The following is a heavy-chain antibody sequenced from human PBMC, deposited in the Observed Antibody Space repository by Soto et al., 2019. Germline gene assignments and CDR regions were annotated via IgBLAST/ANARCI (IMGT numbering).Heavy chain of an antibody. D-gene: IGHD3-22*01. Sequence: GASVKVSCKSSGGTFSSYAISWVRQAPVQGVEWMVGIIPIFSTPNYAQKLQGGVTITADEFTSTAYMELSSLRSEDTAVYYCARDNGERDYYDSSLDAFDIWGQGXMVSVSS. CDR1: GGTFSSYA. V-gene: IGHV1-69*13. J-gene: IGHJ3*02. CDR3: ARDNGERDYYDSSLDAFDI. CDR2: IIPIFSTP.